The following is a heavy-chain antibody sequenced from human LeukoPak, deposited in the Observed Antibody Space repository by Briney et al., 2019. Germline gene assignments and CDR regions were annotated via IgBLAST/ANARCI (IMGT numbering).Heavy chain of an antibody. J-gene: IGHJ5*01. D-gene: IGHD1-26*01. CDR1: GFTFRNYW. V-gene: IGHV3-74*01. CDR3: VRDWDHFDFDS. CDR2: IKGNGTHT. Sequence: GGSLRLSCAASGFTFRNYWMHWVRQAPGKGLVWVSRIKGNGTHTIYADSVKGRFSISRDNAKSTLYLQMRSLRADDTAVYYCVRDWDHFDFDSWGQGTLVTVSS.